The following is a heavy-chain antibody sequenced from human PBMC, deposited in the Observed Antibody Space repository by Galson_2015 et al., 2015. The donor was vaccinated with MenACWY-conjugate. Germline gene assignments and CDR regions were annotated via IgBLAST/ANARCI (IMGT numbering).Heavy chain of an antibody. V-gene: IGHV6-1*01. CDR2: TYYTSRWYT. D-gene: IGHD1/OR15-1a*01. CDR3: AREVSNIFDS. J-gene: IGHJ4*02. CDR1: GDSVSGTTVA. Sequence: CAISGDSVSGTTVAWNWIRQSPSRGLEWLGRTYYTSRWYTNYAMSVTRRIAISPDTSKNQVTLQLNSVTPEDTAVYYCAREVSNIFDSWGQGTLVTVSS.